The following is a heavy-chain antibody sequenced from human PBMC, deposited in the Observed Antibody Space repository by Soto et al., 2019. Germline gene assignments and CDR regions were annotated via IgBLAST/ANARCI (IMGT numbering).Heavy chain of an antibody. CDR2: ISSSSSYI. Sequence: GGSLRLSCAASGFTFSSYSMNWVRQAPGKGLEWVSSISSSSSYIYYADSVKGRFTISRDNAKNSLYPQMNSLRAEDTAVYYCARDLYSYDSSGHIEGGFDYWGQGTLVTVSS. V-gene: IGHV3-21*01. J-gene: IGHJ4*02. D-gene: IGHD3-22*01. CDR3: ARDLYSYDSSGHIEGGFDY. CDR1: GFTFSSYS.